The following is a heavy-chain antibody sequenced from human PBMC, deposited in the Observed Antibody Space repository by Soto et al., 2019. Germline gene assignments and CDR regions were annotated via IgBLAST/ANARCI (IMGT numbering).Heavy chain of an antibody. Sequence: QVQLVESGGGVVQPGRSLRLSCAASGFTFSSYGMHWVRQAPGKGLEWVAVIWYDGSNKYYADSVKGRFTISRDNSKNTLYLQMNSLRAEDTAVYYCARHTIFGVVITPRYYYYGMDVWGQGTTVTVSS. J-gene: IGHJ6*02. CDR1: GFTFSSYG. D-gene: IGHD3-3*01. CDR3: ARHTIFGVVITPRYYYYGMDV. V-gene: IGHV3-33*01. CDR2: IWYDGSNK.